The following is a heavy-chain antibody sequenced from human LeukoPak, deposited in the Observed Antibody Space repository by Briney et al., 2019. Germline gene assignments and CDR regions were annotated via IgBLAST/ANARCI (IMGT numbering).Heavy chain of an antibody. CDR3: ARHYTIQLPDY. D-gene: IGHD5-18*01. Sequence: GESLKISCKGSGYTFTSYWIGWVRQMPGKGLEWMGIIYPGDSDTRYSPSLQGQVTISADKSINTAYLQWSSLKASDTAMYYCARHYTIQLPDYWGQGTLVTVSS. CDR1: GYTFTSYW. CDR2: IYPGDSDT. J-gene: IGHJ4*02. V-gene: IGHV5-51*01.